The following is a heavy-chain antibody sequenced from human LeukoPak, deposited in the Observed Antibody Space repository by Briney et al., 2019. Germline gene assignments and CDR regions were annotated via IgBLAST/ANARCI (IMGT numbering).Heavy chain of an antibody. CDR3: ASEINYFDSSGLP. CDR2: ISSSSSYI. V-gene: IGHV3-21*01. CDR1: GFTFGIHG. Sequence: GGSLRLSCVGSGFTFGIHGMNWVRQAPGKGLEWVSSISSSSSYIYYADSVKGRFTISRDNAKNSLYLQMNSLRAEDTAVYYCASEINYFDSSGLPWGQGTLVTVSS. J-gene: IGHJ5*02. D-gene: IGHD3-22*01.